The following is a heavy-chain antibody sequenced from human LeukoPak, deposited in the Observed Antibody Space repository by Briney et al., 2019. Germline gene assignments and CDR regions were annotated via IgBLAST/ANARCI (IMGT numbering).Heavy chain of an antibody. Sequence: TSGTLSLTCAVSGVSIGSNSYYWGWIRQPPGKGLEYIGSVYYSGSTYYNPSLKSRVTISVDTSKNQFSLKLGSVTAADTAVYYCALTYYDFWGGLTGYGMDVWGQGTTVTVSS. CDR3: ALTYYDFWGGLTGYGMDV. CDR1: GVSIGSNSYY. V-gene: IGHV4-39*01. CDR2: VYYSGST. J-gene: IGHJ6*02. D-gene: IGHD3-3*01.